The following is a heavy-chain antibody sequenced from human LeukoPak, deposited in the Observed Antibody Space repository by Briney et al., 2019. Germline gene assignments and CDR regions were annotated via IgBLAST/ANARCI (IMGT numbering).Heavy chain of an antibody. Sequence: GGSLRLSCAASGFTVSSNYMSWVRQAPGKGLEWVSVIYSGGSTYYADSVKGRFTISRDNSKNTLYLQMNSLRAEDTAVYYCAGAAYGDYVGYWGQGTLVTVSS. CDR1: GFTVSSNY. CDR3: AGAAYGDYVGY. D-gene: IGHD4-17*01. J-gene: IGHJ4*02. CDR2: IYSGGST. V-gene: IGHV3-53*01.